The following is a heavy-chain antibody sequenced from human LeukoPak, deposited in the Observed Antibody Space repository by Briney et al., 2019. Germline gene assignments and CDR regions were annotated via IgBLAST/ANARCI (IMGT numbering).Heavy chain of an antibody. D-gene: IGHD1-26*01. CDR1: GFTFRDAA. Sequence: GGSLTLSCAASGFTFRDAAMTWVRQAPGKGLEWVSLISSSGANAYYADSVEGRFTISRDNSKNTLYLQMNNLRGEDTAEYYCAKDMELASWGQGTLVTVSS. CDR3: AKDMELAS. J-gene: IGHJ5*02. CDR2: ISSSGANA. V-gene: IGHV3-23*01.